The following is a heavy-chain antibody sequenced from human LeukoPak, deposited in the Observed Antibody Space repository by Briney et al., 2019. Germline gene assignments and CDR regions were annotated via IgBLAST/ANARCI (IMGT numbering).Heavy chain of an antibody. V-gene: IGHV4-59*01. CDR3: ARALYSGSYYRY. CDR1: GGSISSYY. D-gene: IGHD1-26*01. CDR2: IYYSGST. Sequence: SETLSLTCTVSGGSISSYYWSWIRQPPGKGLEWIGYIYYSGSTNYNPSLKSRVTISVDTSKNQFSLKLSSVSAADTAVYYCARALYSGSYYRYWGQGTLVTVSS. J-gene: IGHJ4*02.